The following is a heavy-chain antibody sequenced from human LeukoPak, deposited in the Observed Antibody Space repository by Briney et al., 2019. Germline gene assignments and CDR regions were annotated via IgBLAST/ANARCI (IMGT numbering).Heavy chain of an antibody. Sequence: GGSLRLSCAASGFTFDDYAMHWVRQAPGKGLEWVSGISWNSGSIGYADSVKGRFTISRDNAKNSLYLQMNSLRAEDTALYYCAKDYGGNSELILYYWGQGTLVTVSS. D-gene: IGHD4-17*01. CDR2: ISWNSGSI. J-gene: IGHJ4*02. CDR3: AKDYGGNSELILYY. V-gene: IGHV3-9*01. CDR1: GFTFDDYA.